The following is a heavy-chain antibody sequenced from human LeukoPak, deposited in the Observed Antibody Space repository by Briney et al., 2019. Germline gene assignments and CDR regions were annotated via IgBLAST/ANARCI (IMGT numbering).Heavy chain of an antibody. V-gene: IGHV3-33*01. CDR3: ARAPYTTGRSFYFDS. D-gene: IGHD2-2*02. CDR1: GFPFRNYG. Sequence: GGSLRLSCAASGFPFRNYGMHWVRQAPGKGLEWVAIIWYDGSKTYYAGSVNGRFTISRDDFSNTLYLQMNSLRAEDTALYFCARAPYTTGRSFYFDSWGQGTLVTVSS. J-gene: IGHJ4*02. CDR2: IWYDGSKT.